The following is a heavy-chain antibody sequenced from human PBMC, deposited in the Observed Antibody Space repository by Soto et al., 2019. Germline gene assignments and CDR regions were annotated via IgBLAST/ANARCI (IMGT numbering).Heavy chain of an antibody. J-gene: IGHJ4*02. CDR2: IYNSGST. V-gene: IGHV4-59*08. D-gene: IGHD6-13*01. CDR1: GGSISSYY. Sequence: QVQLQESGPGLVNPSETLSLTCTVSGGSISSYYWSWIRQPPGKGLEWIGYIYNSGSTNYNPSLKSRVTISVDTSKNQFSLKLSSVTAADTAVYYCARGSTGYSSSWYRYWGQGTLVTVSS. CDR3: ARGSTGYSSSWYRY.